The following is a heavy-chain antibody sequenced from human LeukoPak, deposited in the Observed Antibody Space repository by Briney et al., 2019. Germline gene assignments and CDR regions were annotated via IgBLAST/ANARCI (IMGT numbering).Heavy chain of an antibody. J-gene: IGHJ3*02. D-gene: IGHD3-22*01. CDR3: AREVHGGYDAFDI. CDR1: GFTFSSYS. CDR2: ISSSCSYI. V-gene: IGHV3-21*01. Sequence: ESLRLSCAASGFTFSSYSMNWVRQAPGKGLEWVSSISSSCSYIYYADSVKGRFTISRDNAKNSLYLQMNSLRAEDTAVYYCAREVHGGYDAFDIWGQGTMVTVSS.